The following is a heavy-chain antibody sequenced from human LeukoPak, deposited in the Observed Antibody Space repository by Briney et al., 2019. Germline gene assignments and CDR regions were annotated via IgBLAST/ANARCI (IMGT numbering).Heavy chain of an antibody. J-gene: IGHJ6*02. V-gene: IGHV1-46*01. D-gene: IGHD5-18*01. CDR3: ARIPLDGYSYGVNYNYGMDV. CDR1: GYTFTSYY. CDR2: INPSGGST. Sequence: ASVKGSCKASGYTFTSYYMHWVRQAPGQGLEWMGIINPSGGSTSYAQKFQGRVTMTRDTSTSTVYMELSSLRSEDTAVYYCARIPLDGYSYGVNYNYGMDVWGQGTTVTVSS.